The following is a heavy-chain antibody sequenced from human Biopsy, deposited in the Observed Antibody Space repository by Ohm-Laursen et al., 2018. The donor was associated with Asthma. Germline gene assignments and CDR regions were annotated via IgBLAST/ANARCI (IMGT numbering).Heavy chain of an antibody. V-gene: IGHV3-11*01. CDR2: IGIKGTSI. CDR1: GMSVSDYY. J-gene: IGHJ4*02. D-gene: IGHD6-19*01. CDR3: GRDMGGFGSGWFPVEF. Sequence: GSLRLSCTASGMSVSDYYMTWLRQSPGKGLEWLSHIGIKGTSIYYADSVKGRFTISRDNAKNSLYLQMNSLRAEDTALYHCGRDMGGFGSGWFPVEFWGQGTLVTVSS.